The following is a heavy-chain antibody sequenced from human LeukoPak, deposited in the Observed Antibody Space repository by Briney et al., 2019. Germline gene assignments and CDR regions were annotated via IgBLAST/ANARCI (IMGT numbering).Heavy chain of an antibody. J-gene: IGHJ4*02. Sequence: SETLSLTCTVSGGSISSGDYYWSWIRQPPGKGLEWIGYIYTSGSTNYNPSLKSRVTISVDTSKNQFSLKLSSVTAADTAVYYCARGGATMDYWGQGTLVTVSS. CDR1: GGSISSGDYY. CDR2: IYTSGST. CDR3: ARGGATMDY. V-gene: IGHV4-61*08. D-gene: IGHD1-26*01.